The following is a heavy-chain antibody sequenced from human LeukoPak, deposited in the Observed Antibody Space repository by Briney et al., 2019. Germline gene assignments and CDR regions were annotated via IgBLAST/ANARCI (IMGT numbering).Heavy chain of an antibody. D-gene: IGHD6-13*01. V-gene: IGHV3-30*18. CDR1: GFTFSGYG. CDR2: ISYDGSNK. Sequence: QAGGSLRLSCAASGFTFSGYGMHWARQAPGKGLEWVAVISYDGSNKYYADSVKGRFTISRDNSKNTLYLQMNSLRAGDTAVYYCAKVKGSWYLTKYYFDYWGQGTLVTVSS. CDR3: AKVKGSWYLTKYYFDY. J-gene: IGHJ4*02.